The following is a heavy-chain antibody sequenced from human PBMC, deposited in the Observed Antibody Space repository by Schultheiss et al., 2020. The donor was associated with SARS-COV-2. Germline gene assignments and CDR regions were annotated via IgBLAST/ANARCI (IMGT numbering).Heavy chain of an antibody. CDR3: ARGPESGAFDV. J-gene: IGHJ3*01. V-gene: IGHV3-30*03. D-gene: IGHD6-25*01. CDR1: GFTFSSYG. Sequence: GGSLRLSCAVSGFTFSSYGMHWLRQAPGKGLEWLADVSSDLPNKYYADSVKGRFTVSRDNSKNTLYLQLSSLRSEDTAIYYCARGPESGAFDVWGLGTMVTVSS. CDR2: VSSDLPNK.